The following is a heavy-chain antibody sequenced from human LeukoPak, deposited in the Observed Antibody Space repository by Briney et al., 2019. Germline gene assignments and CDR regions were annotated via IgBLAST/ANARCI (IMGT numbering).Heavy chain of an antibody. V-gene: IGHV4-38-2*02. Sequence: SETLSLTCTVSGYSLTSGHFWGWIRQPPGKGLEWIGSIFHTGSTYYSPSLKSRVTISLDTSRNQFSLKLNSVTAADTAVYYCAKSNGYGLIDIWGQGTMVTVSS. D-gene: IGHD3-22*01. CDR3: AKSNGYGLIDI. CDR2: IFHTGST. CDR1: GYSLTSGHF. J-gene: IGHJ3*02.